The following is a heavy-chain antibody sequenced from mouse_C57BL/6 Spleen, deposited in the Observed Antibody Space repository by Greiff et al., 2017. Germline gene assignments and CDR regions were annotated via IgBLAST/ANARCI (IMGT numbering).Heavy chain of an antibody. CDR2: INPSSGYT. J-gene: IGHJ4*01. V-gene: IGHV1-4*01. CDR3: ARSYGLYAMDY. Sequence: QVQLQQSGAELARPGASVKMSCKASGYTFTSYTMHWVKQRPGQGLEWIGYINPSSGYTKYNQKFKDKATLTADKSSSTAYMQRSSLTSEDSAVYYCARSYGLYAMDYWGQGTSVTVSS. D-gene: IGHD1-1*02. CDR1: GYTFTSYT.